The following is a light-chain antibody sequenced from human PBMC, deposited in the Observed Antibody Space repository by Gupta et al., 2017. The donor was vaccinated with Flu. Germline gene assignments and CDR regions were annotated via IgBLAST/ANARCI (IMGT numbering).Light chain of an antibody. CDR1: NLGGKY. J-gene: IGLJ3*02. V-gene: IGLV3-1*01. CDR3: QSWDINTAV. CDR2: HDT. Sequence: DLTQLPSVSVSPGQTATMPCSGDNLGGKYDWWYQQKPGQSPVLVIYHDTKRPSGIPERFSGSNSENTATLTISGTQAMDEADYYCQSWDINTAVFGGGTKLTVL.